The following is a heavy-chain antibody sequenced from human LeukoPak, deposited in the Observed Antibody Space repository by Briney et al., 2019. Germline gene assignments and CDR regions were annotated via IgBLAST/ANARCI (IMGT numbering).Heavy chain of an antibody. V-gene: IGHV3-30*18. Sequence: GRSLRLSCVASGFTFSSYGMHWVRQAPGKGLEWVAVISNDGSNKYYADSVKGRFTISRDNSKNTLYLQMDSLRAEDTAVYYCAKGRGAFDIWGQGTMVTVSS. J-gene: IGHJ3*02. CDR2: ISNDGSNK. D-gene: IGHD3-10*01. CDR3: AKGRGAFDI. CDR1: GFTFSSYG.